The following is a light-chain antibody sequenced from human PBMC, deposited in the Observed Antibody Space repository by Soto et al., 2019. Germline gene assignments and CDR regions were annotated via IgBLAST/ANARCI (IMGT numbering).Light chain of an antibody. V-gene: IGKV1-5*01. Sequence: DIQMTQSPSTLSASVGDRVTITCRASQSISSWLAWYQQKPGKAPKLLIYDASSLESGVPSRFSGSGSGTEFTLTISRLQPDDFAPYYCQQYNSYSGTFGQGTKVEIK. CDR3: QQYNSYSGT. CDR1: QSISSW. CDR2: DAS. J-gene: IGKJ1*01.